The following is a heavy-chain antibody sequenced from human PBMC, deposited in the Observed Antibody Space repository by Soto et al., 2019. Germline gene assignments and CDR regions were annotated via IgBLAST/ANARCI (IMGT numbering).Heavy chain of an antibody. CDR3: ARDWGGFVGAVAAGY. J-gene: IGHJ4*02. CDR2: IYYSGST. V-gene: IGHV4-61*01. Sequence: QVQLQESGPGLVKPSETLSLTCTVSGGSVSSGSYYWSWIRQPPGKGLEWIGYIYYSGSTNYNPSLKSRVTISVDTSKNQFSLKLSSVTAADTAVYYCARDWGGFVGAVAAGYWGQGTLVTVSS. CDR1: GGSVSSGSYY. D-gene: IGHD6-19*01.